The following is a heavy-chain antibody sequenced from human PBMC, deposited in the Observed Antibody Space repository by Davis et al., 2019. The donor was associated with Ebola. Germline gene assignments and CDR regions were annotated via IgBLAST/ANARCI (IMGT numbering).Heavy chain of an antibody. CDR1: GYSISSGYY. V-gene: IGHV4-38-2*01. Sequence: PSETLSLTCAVSGYSISSGYYWGWIRQPPGKGLEWIGEINHSGSTNYNPSLKSRVTISVDTSKNQFSLKLSSVTAADTAVYYCAIYGSGAVGPFDPWGQGTLVTVSS. CDR3: AIYGSGAVGPFDP. D-gene: IGHD3-10*01. CDR2: INHSGST. J-gene: IGHJ5*02.